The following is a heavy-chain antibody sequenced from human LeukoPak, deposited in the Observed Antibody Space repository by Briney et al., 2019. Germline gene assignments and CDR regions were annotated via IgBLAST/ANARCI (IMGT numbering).Heavy chain of an antibody. CDR2: IHYSGST. D-gene: IGHD1-26*01. V-gene: IGHV4-59*01. J-gene: IGHJ3*02. CDR1: GGSFSGSY. CDR3: ARLVSATDAFDI. Sequence: SETLSLTCAVYGGSFSGSYWGWIWQPPEKGLEWIGYIHYSGSTNYNPSLKSRVTISVDTSKNQFSLKVSSVTAADTAVYYCARLVSATDAFDIWGQGTMVTVSS.